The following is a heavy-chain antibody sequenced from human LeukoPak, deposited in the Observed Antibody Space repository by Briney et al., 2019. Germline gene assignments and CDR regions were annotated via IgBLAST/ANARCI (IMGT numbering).Heavy chain of an antibody. Sequence: SGTLSLTCAVSGGSISSSNWRSWVRQPPGKGLGWIGEIYHSGSTNYNPSLKSRVTISVDKSKNQFSLKLTSVTAADTAVYYCARFQYDSSGYYPDYWGQGTLVTVSS. CDR1: GGSISSSNW. V-gene: IGHV4-4*02. J-gene: IGHJ4*02. CDR3: ARFQYDSSGYYPDY. CDR2: IYHSGST. D-gene: IGHD3-22*01.